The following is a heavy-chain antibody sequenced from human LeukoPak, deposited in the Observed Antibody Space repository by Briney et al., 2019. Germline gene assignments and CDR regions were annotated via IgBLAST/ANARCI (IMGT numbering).Heavy chain of an antibody. D-gene: IGHD3-22*01. CDR2: ISYDGSNK. CDR1: GFTFSSYA. V-gene: IGHV3-30-3*01. Sequence: GGSLRPSCAASGFTFSSYAMHWVRQAPGKGLEWVAVISYDGSNKYYADSVKGRLTISRDNSKNTLYLQMNSLRAEDTAVYYCARGGYYDSSGPPDWGQGTLVTVSS. J-gene: IGHJ4*02. CDR3: ARGGYYDSSGPPD.